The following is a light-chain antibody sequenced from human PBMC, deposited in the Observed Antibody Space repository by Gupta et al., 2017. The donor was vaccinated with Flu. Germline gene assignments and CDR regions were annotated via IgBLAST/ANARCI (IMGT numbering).Light chain of an antibody. J-gene: IGLJ3*02. V-gene: IGLV1-40*01. CDR3: QSYDSSLSGSV. Sequence: QSVLTQPPSVSGAPGPSVTISCTGSSSNIGAGYDVHWYQQLPGTAPKLLIYGNSNRPSGVPDRFAGSKSGTSAYLAITGLQAEDEADYYCQSYDSSLSGSVFGGGTKLTVL. CDR1: SSNIGAGYD. CDR2: GNS.